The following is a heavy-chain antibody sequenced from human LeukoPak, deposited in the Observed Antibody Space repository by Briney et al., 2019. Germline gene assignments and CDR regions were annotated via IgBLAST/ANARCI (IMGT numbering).Heavy chain of an antibody. CDR2: ISGSGGST. J-gene: IGHJ1*01. CDR1: GFTFSDYY. D-gene: IGHD4-11*01. V-gene: IGHV3-23*01. Sequence: GGSLRLSCAASGFTFSDYYMSWIRQAPGKGLEWVSAISGSGGSTYYADSVKGRFTISRDNSKNTLYLQMNSLRAEDTAVYYCAKGNYGDYFQHWGQGTLVTVSS. CDR3: AKGNYGDYFQH.